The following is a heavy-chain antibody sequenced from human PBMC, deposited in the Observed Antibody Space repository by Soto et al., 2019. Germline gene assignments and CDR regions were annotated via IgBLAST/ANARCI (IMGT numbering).Heavy chain of an antibody. J-gene: IGHJ4*02. CDR3: ARDAEGIAAAGEPGFDY. V-gene: IGHV1-69*04. Sequence: GASVKVSCKASGGTFSSYTISWVRQAPGQGLEWMGRIIPILGIANYAQKFQGRVTITADKSTSTAYMELSSLRSEDTAVYYCARDAEGIAAAGEPGFDYWGQGTLVTVSS. D-gene: IGHD6-13*01. CDR2: IIPILGIA. CDR1: GGTFSSYT.